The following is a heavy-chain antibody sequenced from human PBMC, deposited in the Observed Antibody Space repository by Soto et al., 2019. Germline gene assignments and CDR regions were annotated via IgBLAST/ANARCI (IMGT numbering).Heavy chain of an antibody. CDR1: GFPIRRRGYY. D-gene: IGHD2-15*01. Sequence: ASETLSLTCPFSGFPIRRRGYYWSWIRHRPGEGLEWIGFFYYSGITDYNPSLRSRVTISADTSRNQVFLNMYSVTAADTAVYYCASSGGPEGDWFDPWGQGTLVTVSS. CDR2: FYYSGIT. J-gene: IGHJ5*02. CDR3: ASSGGPEGDWFDP. V-gene: IGHV4-31*03.